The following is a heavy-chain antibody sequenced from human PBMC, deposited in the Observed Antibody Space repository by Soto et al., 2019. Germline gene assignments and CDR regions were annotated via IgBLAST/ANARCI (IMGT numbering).Heavy chain of an antibody. D-gene: IGHD5-18*01. V-gene: IGHV1-8*01. CDR1: GYTFTSYD. Sequence: GASVKVSCKASGYTFTSYDINWVRQATGQGLEWMGWMNPNSGNTGYAQKFQGRVTMTRNTSISTAYMELSSLRSEDTAVYYCARGFDPFYGYEFDYSGQCTLVTVSS. J-gene: IGHJ4*02. CDR3: ARGFDPFYGYEFDY. CDR2: MNPNSGNT.